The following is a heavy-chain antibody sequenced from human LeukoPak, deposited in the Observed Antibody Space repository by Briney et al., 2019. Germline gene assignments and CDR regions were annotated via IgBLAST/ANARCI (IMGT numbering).Heavy chain of an antibody. CDR1: SGSIRSYY. Sequence: SETLSLTCTVSSGSIRSYYWSWIRQPPGKGLEWIGEINHSGSTNYNPSLKSRVTISVDTSKNQLSLKLSSVTAADTAVYYCAKLNSGIAAAGSWFDPWGQGTLVTVSS. V-gene: IGHV4-34*01. D-gene: IGHD6-13*01. CDR3: AKLNSGIAAAGSWFDP. CDR2: INHSGST. J-gene: IGHJ5*02.